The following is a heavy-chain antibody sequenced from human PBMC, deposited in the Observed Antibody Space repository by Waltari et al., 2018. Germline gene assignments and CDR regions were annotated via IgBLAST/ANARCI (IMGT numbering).Heavy chain of an antibody. CDR2: IKPDGSGE. J-gene: IGHJ4*02. CDR3: TRDESADKIDH. D-gene: IGHD2-15*01. CDR1: GYSFSNYW. Sequence: EVQLVESGGGLVQPGGSLRLSCVASGYSFSNYWMSWVRQAPGKGLEWVANIKPDGSGEYYVDFVKGRCTISRDNARNSLYLQMNSLRVEDTAVYYCTRDESADKIDHWGQGTLVTVSS. V-gene: IGHV3-7*03.